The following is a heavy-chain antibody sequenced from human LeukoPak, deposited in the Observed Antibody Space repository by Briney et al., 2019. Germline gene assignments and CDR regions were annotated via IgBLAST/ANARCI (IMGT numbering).Heavy chain of an antibody. CDR3: AKERTLYYYYMDV. Sequence: GGSLRLSCAASGFTFSSYAMTWVRQAPGKGLEWVSAISGSGATTYYADSVKGRFTISRDNSKNTLYLQMNSLRAEDTAVYYCAKERTLYYYYMDVWGKGTTVTVSS. CDR1: GFTFSSYA. D-gene: IGHD2-2*01. V-gene: IGHV3-23*01. J-gene: IGHJ6*03. CDR2: ISGSGATT.